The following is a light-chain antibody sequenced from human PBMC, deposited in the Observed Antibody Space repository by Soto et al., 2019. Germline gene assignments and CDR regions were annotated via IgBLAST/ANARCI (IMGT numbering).Light chain of an antibody. V-gene: IGKV1-5*03. J-gene: IGKJ1*01. CDR3: QQYNSQWT. CDR2: KAS. Sequence: RISLSPSALSSSXRKKLTITCRAGRDTNYWLAWYQQKPGRAPKLLIYKASSLESGVPSRFSGSGSGTEFTLTISSLQPDDFATYYYQQYNSQWTFGQGTNVDIK. CDR1: RDTNYW.